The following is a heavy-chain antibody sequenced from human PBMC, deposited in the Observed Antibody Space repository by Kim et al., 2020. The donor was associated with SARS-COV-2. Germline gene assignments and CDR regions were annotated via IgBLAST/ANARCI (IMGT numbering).Heavy chain of an antibody. CDR3: SRDMYYDYVWGSYRPASFFHRYYGMDV. D-gene: IGHD3-16*02. Sequence: GGSLRLSCAASGFTVSSNYMSWVRQAPGKGLEWVSVIYSGGSTYYADSVKGRFTISRDNSKNTLYLQMNSLRAADTAVYYCSRDMYYDYVWGSYRPASFFHRYYGMDVWGQGTTVTVSS. V-gene: IGHV3-66*02. CDR1: GFTVSSNY. J-gene: IGHJ6*02. CDR2: IYSGGST.